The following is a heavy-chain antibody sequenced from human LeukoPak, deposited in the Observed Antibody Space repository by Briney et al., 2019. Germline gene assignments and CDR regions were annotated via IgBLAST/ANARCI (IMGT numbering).Heavy chain of an antibody. CDR3: ARGYGGNRIDAFDI. Sequence: GGSLRLSCAASGFTFDEYGMSWVRQAPGKGLEWVSGINWNGGSTVYADSVKGRFTISRDNAKNSLSLQMNSLRAEDTALYHCARGYGGNRIDAFDIWGQGTMVTVSS. D-gene: IGHD4-23*01. CDR2: INWNGGST. V-gene: IGHV3-20*01. J-gene: IGHJ3*02. CDR1: GFTFDEYG.